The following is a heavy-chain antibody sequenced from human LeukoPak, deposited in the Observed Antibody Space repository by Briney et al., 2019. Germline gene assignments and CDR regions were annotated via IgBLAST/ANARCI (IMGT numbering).Heavy chain of an antibody. V-gene: IGHV3-30*02. J-gene: IGHJ4*02. CDR1: GFTFSSYG. Sequence: GGSLRLSCAASGFTFSSYGMHWVRQAPGKGLEWVAFIRYDGSNKYYADFVKGRFTISRDNSKNTLYLQMNSPRAEDTAVYYCAKDLFSYGDYPGYFDYWGQGTLVTVSS. CDR3: AKDLFSYGDYPGYFDY. D-gene: IGHD4-17*01. CDR2: IRYDGSNK.